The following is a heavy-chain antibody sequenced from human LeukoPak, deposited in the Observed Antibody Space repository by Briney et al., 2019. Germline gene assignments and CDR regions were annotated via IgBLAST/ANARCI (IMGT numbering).Heavy chain of an antibody. J-gene: IGHJ4*02. CDR1: GFTFSDYW. CDR3: ARAWASSGSY. CDR2: INQDGTKI. Sequence: GGSLRLSCAGSGFTFSDYWMSWVRQAPGKGLEWVANINQDGTKIYYVDSVKGRFTISRDNAKNSLYLQMTSLRDEDTAVYYCARAWASSGSYWGQGTLVTVSS. D-gene: IGHD6-19*01. V-gene: IGHV3-7*01.